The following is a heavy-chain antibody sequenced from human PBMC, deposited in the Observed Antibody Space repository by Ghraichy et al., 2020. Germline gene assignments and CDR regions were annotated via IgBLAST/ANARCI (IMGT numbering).Heavy chain of an antibody. V-gene: IGHV1-69*02. CDR2: IIPILGIA. CDR3: ARGGRDSNYVLDY. Sequence: VKVSCKASGGTFSSYTISWVRQAPGQGLEWMGRIIPILGIANYAQKFQGRVTITADKSTSTAYMELSSLRSEDTAVYYCARGGRDSNYVLDYWGQGTLVTVSS. CDR1: GGTFSSYT. D-gene: IGHD4-11*01. J-gene: IGHJ4*02.